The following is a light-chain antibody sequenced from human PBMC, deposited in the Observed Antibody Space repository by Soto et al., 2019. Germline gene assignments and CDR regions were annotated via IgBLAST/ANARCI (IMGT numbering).Light chain of an antibody. CDR2: GNS. CDR1: SSNIGAGYD. V-gene: IGLV1-40*01. CDR3: QSYDSSLSGV. Sequence: QSVLTQPPSVSGAPGQRVTISCTGSSSNIGAGYDVHWYQQLPGTAPKLLIYGNSNRPSGVPDRFSGSKSGTSASLAITGLQAVDEADYYCQSYDSSLSGVFGGGTKLTVL. J-gene: IGLJ3*02.